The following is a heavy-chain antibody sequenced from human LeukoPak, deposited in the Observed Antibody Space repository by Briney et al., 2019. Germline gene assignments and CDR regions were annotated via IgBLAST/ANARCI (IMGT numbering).Heavy chain of an antibody. J-gene: IGHJ6*03. CDR1: GFTFSSYW. Sequence: GGSLRLSSAASGFTFSSYWMSWVRQAPGKGLEWVANIKQDGSEKYYVDSVKGRFTISRDNAKNSLYLQMNSLRAEDTAVYYCARGRQLWLNYYYYYMDVWGKGTTVTVSS. D-gene: IGHD5-18*01. CDR2: IKQDGSEK. CDR3: ARGRQLWLNYYYYYMDV. V-gene: IGHV3-7*01.